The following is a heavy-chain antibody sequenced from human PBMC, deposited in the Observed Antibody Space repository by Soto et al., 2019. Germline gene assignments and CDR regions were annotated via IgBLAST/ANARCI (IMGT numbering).Heavy chain of an antibody. Sequence: PXETLSLTCAVSGCSISSGGYSWSWIRQPPGKGLEWIGYIYHSGSTYYNPSLKSRVTISVDRSKNQFSLKLSSVTAADTAVYYCARGGEAVTYFDYWGQGTLVTVSS. V-gene: IGHV4-30-2*01. CDR2: IYHSGST. J-gene: IGHJ4*02. CDR3: ARGGEAVTYFDY. D-gene: IGHD4-17*01. CDR1: GCSISSGGYS.